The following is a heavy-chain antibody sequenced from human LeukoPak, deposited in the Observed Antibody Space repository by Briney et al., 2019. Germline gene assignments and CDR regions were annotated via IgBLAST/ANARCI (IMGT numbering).Heavy chain of an antibody. J-gene: IGHJ4*02. CDR3: ATLLSYYDFWSGSHVDY. D-gene: IGHD3-3*01. V-gene: IGHV3-23*01. Sequence: PGGSLRLSCAASGFTFSSYAMSWDRQAPGKGLEWVSALSGSGGSTYYADSVKGRFTISRDNSKNTLYLQMNSLRAEDTAVYYCATLLSYYDFWSGSHVDYWGQGTLVTVSS. CDR2: LSGSGGST. CDR1: GFTFSSYA.